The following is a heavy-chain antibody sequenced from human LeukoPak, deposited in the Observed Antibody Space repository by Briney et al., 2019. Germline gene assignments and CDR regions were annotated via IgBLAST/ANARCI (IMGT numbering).Heavy chain of an antibody. Sequence: SETLSLTCTVSGGSVSTSDYYWGWIRQSPVKGLEWIGDVFYTGKTNYNPSLRGRATISIDTSKNQFSLKLTYVTAADTAVYYCARVFDSWGQETLVTVSS. CDR1: GGSVSTSDYY. CDR2: VFYTGKT. V-gene: IGHV4-39*07. J-gene: IGHJ4*02. CDR3: ARVFDS.